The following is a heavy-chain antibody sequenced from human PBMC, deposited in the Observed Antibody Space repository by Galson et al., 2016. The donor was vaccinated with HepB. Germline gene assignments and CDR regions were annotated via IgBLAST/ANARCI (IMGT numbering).Heavy chain of an antibody. Sequence: TLSLTCAVSGASISSRNWWSWVRQPPGKGLEWIGEIFHTGSTNYNPSLKSRVTISVDTSKNQFSLKLSSVTAADTAVYYCASSLGRRYFDYWGQGTLVTVSS. CDR3: ASSLGRRYFDY. CDR1: GASISSRNW. J-gene: IGHJ4*02. CDR2: IFHTGST. V-gene: IGHV4-4*02.